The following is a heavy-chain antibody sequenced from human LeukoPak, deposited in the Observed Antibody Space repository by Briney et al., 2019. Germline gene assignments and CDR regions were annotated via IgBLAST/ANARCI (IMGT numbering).Heavy chain of an antibody. CDR1: GLTFSNYG. CDR3: AEDQQLQPFHY. Sequence: TGGSLRLSCAASGLTFSNYGMHWVRQAPGKGLEWVAFIRYDGSEKFCADSVKGRFTISRDNSRDTLYLQMNSLRVEDTAVYFCAEDQQLQPFHYWGRGTLVAVSS. J-gene: IGHJ4*02. CDR2: IRYDGSEK. V-gene: IGHV3-30*02. D-gene: IGHD1-1*01.